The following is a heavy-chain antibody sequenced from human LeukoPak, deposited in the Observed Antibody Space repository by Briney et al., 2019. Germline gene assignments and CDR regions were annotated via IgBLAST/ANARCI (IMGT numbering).Heavy chain of an antibody. CDR1: GDSINSHH. CDR3: ARDSTGSHFDF. CDR2: ISYIGGT. Sequence: SETLSLTCTVSGDSINSHHCSWIRQPPAKGLEWIWYISYIGGTNYKPSLRSRVTISMATYKNQVSLRLRSVTAADTAIYSLARDSTGSHFDFWGLGTLVTVSS. V-gene: IGHV4-59*11. J-gene: IGHJ4*02. D-gene: IGHD1-26*01.